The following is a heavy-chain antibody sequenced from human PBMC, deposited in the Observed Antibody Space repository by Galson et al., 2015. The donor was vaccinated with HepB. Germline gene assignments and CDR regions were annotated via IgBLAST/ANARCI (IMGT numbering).Heavy chain of an antibody. D-gene: IGHD2-21*02. CDR2: ISGSGGST. V-gene: IGHV3-23*01. Sequence: SLRLSCAASGFTFSSYAMSWVRQAPGKGLEWVSAISGSGGSTYYADSVKGRFTISRDNSKNTLYLQMNSLRAEDTAVYYCAKDRPLAYCGGDCYSGFGYWGQGTLVTVSS. CDR3: AKDRPLAYCGGDCYSGFGY. J-gene: IGHJ4*02. CDR1: GFTFSSYA.